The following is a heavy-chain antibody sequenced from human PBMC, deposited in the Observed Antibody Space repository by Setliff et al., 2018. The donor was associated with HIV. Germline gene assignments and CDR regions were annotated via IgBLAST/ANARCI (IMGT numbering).Heavy chain of an antibody. D-gene: IGHD2-15*01. CDR3: SLGYCSGGSCYSDPEVAFDI. Sequence: PGGSLRLSCAASGFTFSSYWIHWVRQAPGKGLMWVSRISADGSDTSYADSVKGRFTISRDNAMNTAYLQMNSLRGEDTALYYCSLGYCSGGSCYSDPEVAFDIWGQGTMVTV. V-gene: IGHV3-74*01. CDR2: ISADGSDT. CDR1: GFTFSSYW. J-gene: IGHJ3*02.